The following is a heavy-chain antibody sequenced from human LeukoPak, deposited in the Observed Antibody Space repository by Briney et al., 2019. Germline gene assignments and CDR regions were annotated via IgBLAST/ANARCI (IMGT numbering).Heavy chain of an antibody. CDR1: GASVSSDDYY. Sequence: SETLSLTCSVSGASVSSDDYYWGWIRQPPGQGLEWIAYISYSGSTYYNPSLKSRITISIDMSKNQFSLKLSSVTAADTAVYYCVRYYFHSSGFSHWFDPWGQGTLVTVPS. V-gene: IGHV4-30-4*01. J-gene: IGHJ5*02. CDR2: ISYSGST. CDR3: VRYYFHSSGFSHWFDP. D-gene: IGHD3-22*01.